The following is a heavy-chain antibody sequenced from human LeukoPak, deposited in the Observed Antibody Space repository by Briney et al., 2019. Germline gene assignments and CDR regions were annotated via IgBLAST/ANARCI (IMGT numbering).Heavy chain of an antibody. D-gene: IGHD6-13*01. CDR3: ARLVAAAGL. CDR1: GGSISSSSYY. J-gene: IGHJ4*02. CDR2: IYYSGST. Sequence: SETLSLTYTVSGGSISSSSYYWGWIRQPPGKGLEWIGSIYYSGSTYYNPSLKSRVTISVDTSKNQFSLKLSSVTAADTAVYYCARLVAAAGLWGQGTLVTVSS. V-gene: IGHV4-39*07.